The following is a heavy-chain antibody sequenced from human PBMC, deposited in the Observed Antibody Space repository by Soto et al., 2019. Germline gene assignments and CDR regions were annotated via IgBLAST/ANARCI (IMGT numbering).Heavy chain of an antibody. J-gene: IGHJ5*02. CDR1: GFSLSTSGVG. CDR2: IYWDDDK. CDR3: AHRRGIVVVPAADNWFDP. Sequence: QITLKESGPTLVKPTQTLTLTCTFSGFSLSTSGVGVGWIRQPPGKALEWLALIYWDDDKRYSPSLKSRLTITKDTSKNQVVLTMTNMDTVDTATYYCAHRRGIVVVPAADNWFDPWGQGTLVTVSS. D-gene: IGHD2-2*01. V-gene: IGHV2-5*02.